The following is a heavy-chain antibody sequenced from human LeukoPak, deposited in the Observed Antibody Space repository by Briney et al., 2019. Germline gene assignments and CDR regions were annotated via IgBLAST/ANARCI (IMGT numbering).Heavy chain of an antibody. J-gene: IGHJ3*02. V-gene: IGHV2-5*02. CDR3: AHRTVDYDILTGYYMGGAFDI. Sequence: SGPTLVKHTQTLTLTCTFSGFSLSTSGVGVGWIRQPPGKALEWLALIYWDDDKRYSPSLKSRLTITKDTSKNQVVLTMTNMDPVDTATYYCAHRTVDYDILTGYYMGGAFDIWGQGTMVTVSS. D-gene: IGHD3-9*01. CDR2: IYWDDDK. CDR1: GFSLSTSGVG.